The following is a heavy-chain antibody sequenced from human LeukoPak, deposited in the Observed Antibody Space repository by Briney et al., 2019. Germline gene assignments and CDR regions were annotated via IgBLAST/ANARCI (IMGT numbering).Heavy chain of an antibody. CDR2: ISSSGSTI. CDR1: GFTFSSYS. J-gene: IGHJ4*02. CDR3: ARGSPTLNIDY. Sequence: PGGSLRLSCAASGFTFSSYSMNWVRQAPGKGLEWVSYISSSGSTIYYADSVKGRLTISRDNAKNSLYLQLSSLRDEDTAVYYCARGSPTLNIDYWGQGTLVTVSS. D-gene: IGHD1-26*01. V-gene: IGHV3-48*02.